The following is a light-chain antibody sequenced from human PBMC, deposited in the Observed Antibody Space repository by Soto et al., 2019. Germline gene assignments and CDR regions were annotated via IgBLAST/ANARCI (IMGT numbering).Light chain of an antibody. CDR2: EVT. Sequence: QSALTQPPSASGSRGQSVTISCTGTSSDVGGYNFVSWYQQHPGKAPKVILYEVTKRPSGVPDRFSGSKSGNTASLTVSGLQTEDEAHYYCSSYAGSEGRDVFGTGTKLTVL. V-gene: IGLV2-8*01. CDR3: SSYAGSEGRDV. J-gene: IGLJ1*01. CDR1: SSDVGGYNF.